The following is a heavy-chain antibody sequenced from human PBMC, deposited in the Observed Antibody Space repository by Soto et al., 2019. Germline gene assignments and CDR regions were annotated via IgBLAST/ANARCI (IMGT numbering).Heavy chain of an antibody. J-gene: IGHJ4*02. CDR2: IWYDGSNK. D-gene: IGHD3-3*01. CDR3: ARDGGTYYDFWSGFWPNDY. V-gene: IGHV3-33*01. Sequence: GGSLRLSCAASGFTFSSYGMHWVRQAPGKGLEWVAVIWYDGSNKYYADSVKGRFTISRDNSKNTLYLQMNSLRAEDTAVYYCARDGGTYYDFWSGFWPNDYWGQGTLVTVSS. CDR1: GFTFSSYG.